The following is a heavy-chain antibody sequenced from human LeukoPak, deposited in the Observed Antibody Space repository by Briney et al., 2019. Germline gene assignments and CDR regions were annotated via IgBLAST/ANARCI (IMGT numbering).Heavy chain of an antibody. J-gene: IGHJ4*02. Sequence: GGSLRLSCAASGFTFSDYYMSWIRQAPGKGLEWVSYISSSGSTIYYADSVKGRFTISRDNAKNSLYLQMNSPRAEDTAVYYCATPTLAAAGTDYWGQGTLVTVSS. D-gene: IGHD6-13*01. CDR1: GFTFSDYY. CDR3: ATPTLAAAGTDY. CDR2: ISSSGSTI. V-gene: IGHV3-11*04.